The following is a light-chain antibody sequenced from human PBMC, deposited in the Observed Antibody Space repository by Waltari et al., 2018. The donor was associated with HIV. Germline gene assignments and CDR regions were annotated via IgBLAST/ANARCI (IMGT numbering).Light chain of an antibody. CDR2: PAS. Sequence: DIQLTQSPSFLSASVEDRVTFTCRASQDIRGYLAWYQQKPGKAPKFLIYPASTLQSGVPSRFSGSGSGTEFTLTISSLQPEDSATYYCQQLNTYPRTFGGGTTVEIK. CDR3: QQLNTYPRT. J-gene: IGKJ4*01. V-gene: IGKV1-9*01. CDR1: QDIRGY.